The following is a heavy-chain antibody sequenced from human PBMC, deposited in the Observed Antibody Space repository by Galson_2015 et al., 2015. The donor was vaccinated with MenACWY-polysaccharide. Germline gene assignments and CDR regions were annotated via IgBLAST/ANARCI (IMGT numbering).Heavy chain of an antibody. Sequence: LRLSCAASGFTFGTYWMHWVRQAPGKGLVWVSRIKSDGSSTNYADSVKGRFTISRDNAKNTLYLQMNSLRAEDTALYYCARGYSAYDWGQGTLVTVSA. J-gene: IGHJ4*02. V-gene: IGHV3-74*01. CDR1: GFTFGTYW. CDR2: IKSDGSST. CDR3: ARGYSAYD. D-gene: IGHD5-12*01.